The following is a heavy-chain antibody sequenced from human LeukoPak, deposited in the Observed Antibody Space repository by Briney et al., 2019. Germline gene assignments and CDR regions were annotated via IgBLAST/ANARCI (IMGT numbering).Heavy chain of an antibody. CDR1: GGSFSGYY. V-gene: IGHV4-34*01. CDR2: IYYSGST. CDR3: ARLDYYDSSGYY. J-gene: IGHJ4*02. D-gene: IGHD3-22*01. Sequence: SETLPLTCAVYGGSFSGYYWSWIRQPPGKGLEWIGSIYYSGSTYYNPSLKSRVTISVDTSKNQFSLKLSSVTAADTAVYYCARLDYYDSSGYYWGQGTLVTVSS.